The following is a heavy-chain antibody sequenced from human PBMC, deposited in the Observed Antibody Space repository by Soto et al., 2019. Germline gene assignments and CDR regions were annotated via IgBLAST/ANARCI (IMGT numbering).Heavy chain of an antibody. Sequence: SETLSLPCTVSGGSISSYYWSWIRQPPGKGLEWIGYIYYSGSINYNPSLKSRVTISVDTSKNQFSLKLSSVTAADTAVFYCARLGYCSSTSCYVLILDYWGQGTLVTVSS. CDR1: GGSISSYY. J-gene: IGHJ4*02. V-gene: IGHV4-59*01. CDR2: IYYSGSI. D-gene: IGHD2-2*01. CDR3: ARLGYCSSTSCYVLILDY.